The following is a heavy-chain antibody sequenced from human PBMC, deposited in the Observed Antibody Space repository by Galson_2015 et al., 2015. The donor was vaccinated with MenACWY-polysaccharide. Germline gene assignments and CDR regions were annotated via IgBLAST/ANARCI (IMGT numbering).Heavy chain of an antibody. V-gene: IGHV3-7*01. D-gene: IGHD3-10*01. J-gene: IGHJ4*02. CDR1: GFTFSNFW. Sequence: SLRLSCAASGFTFSNFWMSWVRQAPGKELEWVASIKRDGSEKYLVDSVKGRFTISRDNAENSLFLQMNSLRAEDTAVYYCARARWVRGVFFDQWGQGTLVTVSS. CDR2: IKRDGSEK. CDR3: ARARWVRGVFFDQ.